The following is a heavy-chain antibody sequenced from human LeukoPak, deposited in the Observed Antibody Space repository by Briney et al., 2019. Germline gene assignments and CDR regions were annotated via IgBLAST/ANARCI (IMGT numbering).Heavy chain of an antibody. D-gene: IGHD2-21*02. J-gene: IGHJ5*02. Sequence: PSETLSLTCAVSGGSISSGGYSWSWIRQPPGKGLEWIGYIYHSGSTYYNPSLKSRVTISVDRSKNQFSLKLSSVTAADTAAYYCASLAYCGGDCEWGVDPWGQGTLVTVSS. V-gene: IGHV4-30-2*01. CDR1: GGSISSGGYS. CDR3: ASLAYCGGDCEWGVDP. CDR2: IYHSGST.